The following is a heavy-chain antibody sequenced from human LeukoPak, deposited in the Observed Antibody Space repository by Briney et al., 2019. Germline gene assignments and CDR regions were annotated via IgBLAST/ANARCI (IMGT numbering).Heavy chain of an antibody. CDR3: ASALYSSSHFGY. V-gene: IGHV4-59*01. CDR1: GGSISSYY. J-gene: IGHJ4*02. D-gene: IGHD6-6*01. CDR2: IYYSGST. Sequence: SETLSLTCTVSGGSISSYYWSWIRQPPGKGLEWIGYIYYSGSTNYNPSLKSRVTISVDTSKNQFSLKLSSVTAADTAVYYCASALYSSSHFGYWGQGTLVTVSS.